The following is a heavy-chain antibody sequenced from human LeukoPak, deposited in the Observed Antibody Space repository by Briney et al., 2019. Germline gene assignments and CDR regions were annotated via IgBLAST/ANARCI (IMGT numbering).Heavy chain of an antibody. Sequence: PGGSLRLSCAASGFTFSSYGMHWVRQAPGKGLEWVAVISYAGSNEHYADSVKGRFTISRDNSKNTLFLQMNSLRAEDTAVYYCARGDFRWEMATTIAFDIWGQGTMVTVSS. CDR2: ISYAGSNE. CDR1: GFTFSSYG. V-gene: IGHV3-30*19. CDR3: ARGDFRWEMATTIAFDI. D-gene: IGHD5-24*01. J-gene: IGHJ3*02.